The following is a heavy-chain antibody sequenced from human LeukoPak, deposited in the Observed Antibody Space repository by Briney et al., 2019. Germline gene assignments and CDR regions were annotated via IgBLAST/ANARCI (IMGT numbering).Heavy chain of an antibody. CDR2: ISSSSSYI. Sequence: PGGSLRLSCAASGFTFSSYSMNWVRQAPGKGLEWVSSISSSSSYIYYADSMKGRFTISRDNAKNSLYLQMNSLRAEDTAVYYCALIAARPGFDYWGQGTLVTVSS. CDR1: GFTFSSYS. J-gene: IGHJ4*02. D-gene: IGHD6-6*01. CDR3: ALIAARPGFDY. V-gene: IGHV3-21*01.